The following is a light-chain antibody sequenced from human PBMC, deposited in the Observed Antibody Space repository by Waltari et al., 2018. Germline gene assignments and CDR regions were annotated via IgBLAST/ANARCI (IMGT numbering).Light chain of an antibody. CDR1: QSIGIY. J-gene: IGKJ1*01. CDR3: QKYESLPAT. CDR2: HAS. V-gene: IGKV3-20*01. Sequence: IVLTQSPGTPSLSPGERATLPCRASQSIGIYLAWYQQKPGQAPRLLMYHASTRATGIPDRFSGSGSGTDFSLTISRLEPEDFAVYYCQKYESLPATFGQGTKVEIK.